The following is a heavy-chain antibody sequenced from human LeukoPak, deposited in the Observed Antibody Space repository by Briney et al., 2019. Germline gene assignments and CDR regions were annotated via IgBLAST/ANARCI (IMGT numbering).Heavy chain of an antibody. D-gene: IGHD6-25*01. CDR1: GYTFTGYY. V-gene: IGHV1-2*02. Sequence: ASVKVSCKASGYTFTGYYMHWLRQAPGQGLEWMGWINPNSGGTNYAQKFQGRVTMTRDTSISTAYMELSRLRSVDTAVYYCARKGRGFFYYYYGMDVWGQGTTVTVSS. CDR3: ARKGRGFFYYYYGMDV. CDR2: INPNSGGT. J-gene: IGHJ6*02.